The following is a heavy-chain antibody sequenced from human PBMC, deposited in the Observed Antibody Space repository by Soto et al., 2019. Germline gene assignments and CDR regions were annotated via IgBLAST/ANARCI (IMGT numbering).Heavy chain of an antibody. D-gene: IGHD5-18*01. CDR3: AKREGNTYGLFH. V-gene: IGHV3-74*01. Sequence: EVQLVESGGGLVQPGGSLRLSCAASGFSFSSYWIHWVRQAPGKGLVWVSRIKTDGSSTDYADSVKGRFTISRDNAKNTLYLQMNSLSAEDTAVYYCAKREGNTYGLFHWGQGPLVTFSS. CDR1: GFSFSSYW. CDR2: IKTDGSST. J-gene: IGHJ4*02.